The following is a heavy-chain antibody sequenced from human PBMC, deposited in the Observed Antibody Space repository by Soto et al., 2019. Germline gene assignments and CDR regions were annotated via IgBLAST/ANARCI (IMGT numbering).Heavy chain of an antibody. CDR1: GFTFSTYS. V-gene: IGHV3-21*01. Sequence: EVQLVESGGGLVKPGGSLRLSCAASGFTFSTYSMNWVRQAPGKGLEWVSSISSSSSYIYYADSVKGRFTISRDNAKNSLYLQMNSLSAEDTAVYYCARDRRGDLKAFDIWGQGTMVTVSS. CDR2: ISSSSSYI. J-gene: IGHJ3*02. D-gene: IGHD3-16*01. CDR3: ARDRRGDLKAFDI.